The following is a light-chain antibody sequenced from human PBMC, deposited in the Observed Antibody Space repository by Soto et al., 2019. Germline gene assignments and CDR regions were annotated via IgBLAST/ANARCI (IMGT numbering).Light chain of an antibody. CDR2: DAS. V-gene: IGKV3-20*01. CDR1: QSINSRS. J-gene: IGKJ5*01. CDR3: QQHGQWPIT. Sequence: DIVLTQSPGTLSLSPGERATLSCGASQSINSRSLAWYQQKPGQAPRLLIYDASSRATGIPDRFSASGSGTDFTLTISSLEPEDFAVYYCQQHGQWPITFGQLKLLEI.